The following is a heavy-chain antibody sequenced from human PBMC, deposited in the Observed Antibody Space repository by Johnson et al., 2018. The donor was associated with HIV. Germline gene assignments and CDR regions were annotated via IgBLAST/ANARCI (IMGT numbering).Heavy chain of an antibody. J-gene: IGHJ3*02. D-gene: IGHD1-26*01. V-gene: IGHV3-7*01. CDR3: AREAGGSYPDAFDI. CDR2: IHQDGSAK. Sequence: VQLVESGGGLVQPGGSLRLSCVTSEFIFSSYWMSWVRQAPGKGLEWVADIHQDGSAKYYVDSVKGRFTTSRDNAKNSLYLQINSGRAEDTTVYYCAREAGGSYPDAFDIWGQGTMVIVS. CDR1: EFIFSSYW.